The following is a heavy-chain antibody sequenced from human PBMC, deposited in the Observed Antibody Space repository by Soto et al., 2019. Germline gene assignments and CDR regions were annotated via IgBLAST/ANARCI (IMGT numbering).Heavy chain of an antibody. D-gene: IGHD2-8*01. Sequence: QVQLQESGPGLVKPSQTLSLTCTVSGGSISSGDYYWSWIRQPPGKGLEWIGYIYYSGSTYYNPSLKSRVTISVDTSKNQFSLKLSSVTAADTAVYYCARDTLMVYVNMGWGYYYGMDVWGQGTTVTVSS. CDR2: IYYSGST. CDR1: GGSISSGDYY. CDR3: ARDTLMVYVNMGWGYYYGMDV. J-gene: IGHJ6*02. V-gene: IGHV4-30-4*01.